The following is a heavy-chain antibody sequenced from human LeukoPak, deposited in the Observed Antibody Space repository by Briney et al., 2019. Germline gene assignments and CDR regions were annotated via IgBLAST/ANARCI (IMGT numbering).Heavy chain of an antibody. CDR1: GGSISSYY. CDR2: IYTSGST. V-gene: IGHV4-4*07. Sequence: SETLSLTCTVSGGSISSYYWSWIWQPAGKGLEWIGRIYTSGSTNYNPSLKSRVTMSVDTSKNQFSLKLSSVTAADTAVYYCARDGALAWGGAIDYWGQGTLVTVSS. J-gene: IGHJ4*02. CDR3: ARDGALAWGGAIDY. D-gene: IGHD1-26*01.